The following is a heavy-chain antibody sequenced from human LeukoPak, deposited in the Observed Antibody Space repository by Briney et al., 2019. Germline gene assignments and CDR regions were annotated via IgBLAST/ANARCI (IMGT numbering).Heavy chain of an antibody. J-gene: IGHJ4*02. V-gene: IGHV1-2*02. D-gene: IGHD1-1*01. Sequence: AAVRVSFKASGYTFTVYYMHWVRQAPGQGLEWMGWINPNSGGTNYAQKFQGRVTMTRDTSISTAYMDLSRLRSDDTAVYYCARGQLRLRSPLYNWNVGGYWGQGTLVTVSS. CDR3: ARGQLRLRSPLYNWNVGGY. CDR2: INPNSGGT. CDR1: GYTFTVYY.